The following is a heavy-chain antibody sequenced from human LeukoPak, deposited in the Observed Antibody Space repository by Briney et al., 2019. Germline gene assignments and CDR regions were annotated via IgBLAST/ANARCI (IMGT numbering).Heavy chain of an antibody. CDR2: INHSGST. CDR1: GGSFIGYY. D-gene: IGHD3-9*01. V-gene: IGHV4-34*01. CDR3: ARNYLTGYYNWFDP. J-gene: IGHJ5*02. Sequence: SETLSLTCAVYGGSFIGYYWSWIRQPPGKGLEWIGEINHSGSTNYNPSLKSRVTISVDTSKNQFSLKLSSVTAADTAVYYCARNYLTGYYNWFDPWGQGTLVTVSS.